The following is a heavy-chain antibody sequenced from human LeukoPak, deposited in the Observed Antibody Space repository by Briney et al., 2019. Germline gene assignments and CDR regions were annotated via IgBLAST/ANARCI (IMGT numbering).Heavy chain of an antibody. V-gene: IGHV3-30*02. CDR3: ARHDLEWLVHFDS. Sequence: PGGSLRLSCATSGFSFSTYGMHWVRQAPGKGLEWVAFIRYDATNKYYADSVKGRFTISKDNSKNILDLHMNSLRPEDTAIYYCARHDLEWLVHFDSWGQGTLVTVSS. CDR1: GFSFSTYG. D-gene: IGHD6-19*01. CDR2: IRYDATNK. J-gene: IGHJ4*02.